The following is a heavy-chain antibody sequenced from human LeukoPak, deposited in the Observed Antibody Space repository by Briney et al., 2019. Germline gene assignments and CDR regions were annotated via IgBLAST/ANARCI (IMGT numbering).Heavy chain of an antibody. CDR2: INSDGSST. J-gene: IGHJ6*04. CDR1: GFTFSSYW. V-gene: IGHV3-74*01. D-gene: IGHD3-10*01. Sequence: GGSLRLSCAASGFTFSSYWMHWVRQAQGKGLVWVSRINSDGSSTSYADSVKGRFTISRDNAKNTLYLQMNSLRAEDTAVYYCARDQLTYYYGSGSQDYYYYGMDVWGKGTTVTVSS. CDR3: ARDQLTYYYGSGSQDYYYYGMDV.